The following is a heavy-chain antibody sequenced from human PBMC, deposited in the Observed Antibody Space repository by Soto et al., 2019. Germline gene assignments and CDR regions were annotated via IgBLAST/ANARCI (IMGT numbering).Heavy chain of an antibody. CDR3: ARSTTDIAVAGPRDY. CDR1: GYTFTSYG. J-gene: IGHJ4*02. D-gene: IGHD6-19*01. V-gene: IGHV1-18*01. Sequence: GASVKVSCKASGYTFTSYGISWVRQAPGQGLEWMGWISAYNGNTNYAQKLQGRVTMTTDTSTSTAYMELRSLRSDDTAVYYCARSTTDIAVAGPRDYWGQGTLVTVSS. CDR2: ISAYNGNT.